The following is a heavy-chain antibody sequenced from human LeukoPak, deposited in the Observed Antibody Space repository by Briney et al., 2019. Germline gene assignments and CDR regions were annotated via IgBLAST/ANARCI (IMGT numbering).Heavy chain of an antibody. J-gene: IGHJ4*02. Sequence: PGGSLRLSCAASGFTFSSYSMNWVRQAPGKGLEWVSSISGSGDSTYYADSVKGRFTISRDNSKNTLYLQMNSLRAEDAAVYYCARDGGRETRGRGLQLLWDYWGQGTLVTVPS. CDR1: GFTFSSYS. CDR2: ISGSGDST. V-gene: IGHV3-23*01. CDR3: ARDGGRETRGRGLQLLWDY. D-gene: IGHD3-16*01.